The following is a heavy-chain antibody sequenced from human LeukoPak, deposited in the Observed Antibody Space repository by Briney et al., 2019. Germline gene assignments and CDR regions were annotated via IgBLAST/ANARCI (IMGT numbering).Heavy chain of an antibody. V-gene: IGHV1-18*01. D-gene: IGHD5-18*01. CDR3: ARDTAMAADYFDY. Sequence: ASVKLSCNSSGYTFTSYDISWVRHAPAQGLEWMGWISAYNGNTNYAQKLQGRVTMTTDTSTSTAYMELRSLRSDDTAVYYCARDTAMAADYFDYWGQGTLVTVSS. CDR1: GYTFTSYD. J-gene: IGHJ4*02. CDR2: ISAYNGNT.